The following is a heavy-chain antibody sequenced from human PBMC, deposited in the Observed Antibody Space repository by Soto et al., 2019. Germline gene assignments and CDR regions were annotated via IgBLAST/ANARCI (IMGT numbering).Heavy chain of an antibody. D-gene: IGHD4-17*01. Sequence: QITLKESGPTLVKPTQTLTLTCTFSGFSLTTSGVGVGWIRQPPGKALEWLALIYWDDDKRYSPSLKSRLTSTKDTSKNQVVRTITNMDPADTATYFCAHRTTTVTWWFDPCGQGALGTVSS. CDR3: AHRTTTVTWWFDP. V-gene: IGHV2-5*02. CDR2: IYWDDDK. CDR1: GFSLTTSGVG. J-gene: IGHJ5*02.